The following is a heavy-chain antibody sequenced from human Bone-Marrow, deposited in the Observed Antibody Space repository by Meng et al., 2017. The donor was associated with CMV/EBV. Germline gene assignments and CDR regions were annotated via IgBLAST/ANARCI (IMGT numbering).Heavy chain of an antibody. J-gene: IGHJ6*02. V-gene: IGHV3-13*01. CDR2: IGTAGDT. D-gene: IGHD6-6*01. CDR1: GFTFSSYD. CDR3: ARGGSRSIAAPQVRPELYGMDV. Sequence: GESLKISCAASGFTFSSYDMHWVRQATGKGLEWVSAIGTAGDTYYPGSVKGRFTISRENAKNSLYLQMNSLRAGDTAVYYCARGGSRSIAAPQVRPELYGMDVWGQGTTVTSP.